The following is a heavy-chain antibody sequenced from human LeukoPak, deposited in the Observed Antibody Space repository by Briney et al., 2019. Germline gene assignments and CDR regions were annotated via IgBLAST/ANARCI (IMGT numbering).Heavy chain of an antibody. V-gene: IGHV1-8*01. CDR3: ARQVRGVTLFDY. CDR2: MNPNSGNT. CDR1: GYTFTSYD. Sequence: ASVKVSCKASGYTFTSYDINWVRQATGQGLEWMGWMNPNSGNTGYAQKFQGRVTMTRNTSISTAYMELSRLRSDDTAVYYCARQVRGVTLFDYWGQGTLVTVSS. D-gene: IGHD3-10*01. J-gene: IGHJ4*02.